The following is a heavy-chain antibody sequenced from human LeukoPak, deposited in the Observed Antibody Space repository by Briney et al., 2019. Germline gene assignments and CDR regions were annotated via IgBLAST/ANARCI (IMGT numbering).Heavy chain of an antibody. CDR2: ISWNSGSI. CDR1: GFTFDDYA. V-gene: IGHV3-9*03. CDR3: AKAPTVSGPFDY. Sequence: PGGSLRLSCAASGFTFDDYAMHWVRQAPGKGLEWVSGISWNSGSIGYADSVKGRFTISRDNAKNSLYLQMNSLRAEDMALYYCAKAPTVSGPFDYWGQGTLVTVSS. D-gene: IGHD6-19*01. J-gene: IGHJ4*02.